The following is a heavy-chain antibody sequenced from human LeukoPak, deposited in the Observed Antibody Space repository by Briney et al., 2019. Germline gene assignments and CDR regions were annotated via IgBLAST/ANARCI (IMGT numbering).Heavy chain of an antibody. Sequence: GESLKISCKGSGYSFTTYWIGWVRQMPGKGLEWMGIINPGDSDTRYSPSFQGQVTISADKSISTAYLQWSSLKASDTAMYYCARLEQQLVNWFDPWGQGTLVTVSS. CDR3: ARLEQQLVNWFDP. D-gene: IGHD6-13*01. CDR1: GYSFTTYW. V-gene: IGHV5-51*01. J-gene: IGHJ5*02. CDR2: INPGDSDT.